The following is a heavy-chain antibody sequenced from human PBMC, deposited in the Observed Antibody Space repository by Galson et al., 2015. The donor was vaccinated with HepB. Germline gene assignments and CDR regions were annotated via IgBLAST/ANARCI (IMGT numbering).Heavy chain of an antibody. Sequence: SLRLSCAASGFTFSSYAMHWVRQAPGKGLEWVAVISYDGSNKYYADSVKGRFTISRDNSKNTLYLQMNSLRAEDTAVCYCASQPGYSSSWPPYYYYGMDVWGQGTTVTVSS. J-gene: IGHJ6*02. CDR2: ISYDGSNK. D-gene: IGHD6-13*01. V-gene: IGHV3-30-3*01. CDR3: ASQPGYSSSWPPYYYYGMDV. CDR1: GFTFSSYA.